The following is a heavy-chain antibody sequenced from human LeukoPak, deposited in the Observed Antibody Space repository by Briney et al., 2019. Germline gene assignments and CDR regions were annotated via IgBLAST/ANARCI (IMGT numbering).Heavy chain of an antibody. Sequence: SETLSLTCTVSGGSISGSTSYWGWIRQSPGRGLEWIGLLNYSGTTYYNPSFKSRVSISIDRSRTQFSLKLSSVTAADTAFYYCSRYDSDTGDFDPWGQGTLVTISS. D-gene: IGHD3-10*01. CDR3: SRYDSDTGDFDP. CDR2: LNYSGTT. CDR1: GGSISGSTSY. J-gene: IGHJ5*02. V-gene: IGHV4-39*07.